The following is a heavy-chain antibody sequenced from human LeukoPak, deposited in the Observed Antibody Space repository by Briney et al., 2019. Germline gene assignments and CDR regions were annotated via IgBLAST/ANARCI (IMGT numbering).Heavy chain of an antibody. Sequence: GGSLRLSCAASGFTFSSYAMHWVREAPGKGREWVAVISYDVSNKYYADSVKGRFTISRENSKNTLYLKMNSLRAEDTAVYYCARERADTAMVTRRVFNYWGQGTLVTVSS. CDR1: GFTFSSYA. CDR2: ISYDVSNK. CDR3: ARERADTAMVTRRVFNY. J-gene: IGHJ4*02. D-gene: IGHD5-18*01. V-gene: IGHV3-30-3*01.